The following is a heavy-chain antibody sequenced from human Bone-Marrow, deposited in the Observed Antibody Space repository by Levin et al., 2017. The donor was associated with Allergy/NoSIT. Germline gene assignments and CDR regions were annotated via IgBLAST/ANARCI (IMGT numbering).Heavy chain of an antibody. CDR1: GFTFSSYW. Sequence: GGSLRLSCAASGFTFSSYWMSWVRQAPGKGLEWVANIKQDGSEKYYVDSVKGRFTISRDNAKNSLYLQMNSLRAEDTAVYYCARAGAYYDSSGGYYGMDVWGQGTTVTVSS. J-gene: IGHJ6*02. V-gene: IGHV3-7*01. D-gene: IGHD3-22*01. CDR3: ARAGAYYDSSGGYYGMDV. CDR2: IKQDGSEK.